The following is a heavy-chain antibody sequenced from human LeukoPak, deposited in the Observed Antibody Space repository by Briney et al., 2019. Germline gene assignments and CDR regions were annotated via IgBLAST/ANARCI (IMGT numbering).Heavy chain of an antibody. V-gene: IGHV3-66*01. CDR2: IYSSGST. CDR3: AREALGGGGY. CDR1: GFTFSNVW. D-gene: IGHD3-10*01. Sequence: GGSLRLSCEASGFTFSNVWMSWVRQAPGKGLEWVSIIYSSGSTYYADSVKGRFTISRDNSKNTLYLQMSSLRAEDTAVYFCAREALGGGGYWGQGTLVTVSS. J-gene: IGHJ4*02.